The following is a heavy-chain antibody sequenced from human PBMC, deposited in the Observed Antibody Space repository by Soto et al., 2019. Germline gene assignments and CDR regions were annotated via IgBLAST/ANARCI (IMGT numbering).Heavy chain of an antibody. D-gene: IGHD6-6*01. Sequence: SETLSLTCTVSGGSISSYYWSWIRQPPGKGLEWIGYIYYSGSTNYNPSLKSRVTISVDTSKNQFSLKLSSVTAADTAVYYCARGVIAARLNFDYWGQGTLVTVSS. J-gene: IGHJ4*02. V-gene: IGHV4-59*01. CDR1: GGSISSYY. CDR2: IYYSGST. CDR3: ARGVIAARLNFDY.